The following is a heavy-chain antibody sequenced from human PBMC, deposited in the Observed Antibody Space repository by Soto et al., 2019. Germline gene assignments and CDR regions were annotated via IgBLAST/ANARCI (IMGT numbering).Heavy chain of an antibody. CDR3: ARQSFGRDGYNDGHWDEWYFDL. J-gene: IGHJ2*01. D-gene: IGHD1-1*01. CDR2: IDPSDSYT. CDR1: GYSFTTYW. Sequence: PGESLKISCKGSGYSFTTYWISWVRQMPGKGLGWMGRIDPSDSYTNYSPSFQGHVTISVDKSISTCYLQWSSRKASDTAMYYCARQSFGRDGYNDGHWDEWYFDLWGRGTLVTVSS. V-gene: IGHV5-10-1*01.